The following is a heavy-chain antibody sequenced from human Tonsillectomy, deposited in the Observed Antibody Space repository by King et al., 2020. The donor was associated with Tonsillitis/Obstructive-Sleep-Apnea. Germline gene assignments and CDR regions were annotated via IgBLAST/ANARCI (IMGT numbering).Heavy chain of an antibody. J-gene: IGHJ5*02. D-gene: IGHD4-17*01. CDR2: INPSGGTT. CDR3: ASEMTTVTKGWFDP. Sequence: QLVQSGAEVKKPGASVKVSCKASGYTFTSCYMHWVRQAPGQGLEWMGIINPSGGTTSYAQKFQCRVTMTRDTSTSTVYMELSSLRSEDTAVYYCASEMTTVTKGWFDPWGQGTLVTVSS. V-gene: IGHV1-46*01. CDR1: GYTFTSCY.